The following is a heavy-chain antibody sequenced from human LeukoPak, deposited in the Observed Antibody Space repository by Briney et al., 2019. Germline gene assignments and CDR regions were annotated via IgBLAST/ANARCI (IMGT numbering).Heavy chain of an antibody. D-gene: IGHD1-26*01. CDR2: VYPGDSDT. CDR3: ARQVGATGYYFDY. CDR1: GYXFTNDW. J-gene: IGHJ4*02. V-gene: IGHV5-51*01. Sequence: GESLKISCNGSGYXFTNDWIGWVRQMPGKGLEWMGIVYPGDSDTRYSPSFQGQVTISADKSISTAYLQWSSLKASDTAMYYCARQVGATGYYFDYWGQGTLVTVSS.